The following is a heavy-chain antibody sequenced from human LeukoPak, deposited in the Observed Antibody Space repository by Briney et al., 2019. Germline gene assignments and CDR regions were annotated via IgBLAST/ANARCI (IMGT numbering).Heavy chain of an antibody. CDR2: LRPNSGDT. J-gene: IGHJ4*02. CDR1: GYTFTGYY. Sequence: ASLKVSCKASGYTFTGYYMHWVRQAPGQELEWMGWLRPNSGDTKFAQKFQGRVTMTRDTSISTAYMELSRLRSDDTAVYYCARATDISSWYLAYWGQGTLVTVSS. D-gene: IGHD6-13*01. V-gene: IGHV1-2*02. CDR3: ARATDISSWYLAY.